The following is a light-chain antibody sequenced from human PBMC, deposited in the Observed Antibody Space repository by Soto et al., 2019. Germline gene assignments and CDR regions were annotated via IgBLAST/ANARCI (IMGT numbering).Light chain of an antibody. CDR2: EGT. CDR1: NSDIGSYIL. J-gene: IGLJ3*02. Sequence: QSALTQPASVSGSPGQSITVSCTGTNSDIGSYILVSWYQQHPGNAPKLLIYEGTKRPSGVSHRFSGSKSGKTASLTISGLQAEDEADYYCCSYAGSTTLVFGGGTKLTFL. CDR3: CSYAGSTTLV. V-gene: IGLV2-23*01.